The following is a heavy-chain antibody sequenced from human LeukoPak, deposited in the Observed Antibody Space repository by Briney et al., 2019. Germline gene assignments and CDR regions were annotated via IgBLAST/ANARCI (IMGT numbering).Heavy chain of an antibody. CDR2: IKSTTVGGTT. J-gene: IGHJ4*02. CDR3: TTGPGNSGY. D-gene: IGHD4-23*01. CDR1: GLTFSNAW. Sequence: GGSLRLSCAVSGLTFSNAWMSWVRQAPGKGLEWVGRIKSTTVGGTTEYAAPVKGRFTISRDDSKNTVYLQMNSLKTEDTAVCYCTTGPGNSGYWGQGTLVTVSS. V-gene: IGHV3-15*01.